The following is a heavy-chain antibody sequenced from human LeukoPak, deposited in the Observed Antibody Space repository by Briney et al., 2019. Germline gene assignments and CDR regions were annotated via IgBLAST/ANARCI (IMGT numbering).Heavy chain of an antibody. CDR2: IWYDGQTK. CDR1: GFIFSNYA. Sequence: GGSLRLSCEASGFIFSNYAMHWVRQAPGKGLQWVALIWYDGQTKFYGDSVKGRFTISRDNSGSTLFLHMSSLRVEDTAVYYCAREWGCIAVAGGPGYWGQGALVTVSS. D-gene: IGHD6-19*01. J-gene: IGHJ4*02. V-gene: IGHV3-33*01. CDR3: AREWGCIAVAGGPGY.